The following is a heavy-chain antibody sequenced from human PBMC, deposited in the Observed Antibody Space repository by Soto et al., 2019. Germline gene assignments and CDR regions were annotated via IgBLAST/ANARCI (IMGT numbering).Heavy chain of an antibody. D-gene: IGHD3-9*01. J-gene: IGHJ4*02. CDR2: ISASSSTI. Sequence: VHLVESGGALVQPGGSLRLSCAASGLSFSDYNMHWVRQAPGTGLEWVSYISASSSTISYADSVKGRFTISRDNGKNSLYLQMSSLRDEDTVVYYCVIAAVPSNSGYGYWGQGTVVSVSS. CDR1: GLSFSDYN. V-gene: IGHV3-48*02. CDR3: VIAAVPSNSGYGY.